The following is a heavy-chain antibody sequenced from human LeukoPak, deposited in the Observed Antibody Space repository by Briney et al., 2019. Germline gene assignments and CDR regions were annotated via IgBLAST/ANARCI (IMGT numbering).Heavy chain of an antibody. V-gene: IGHV3-23*01. D-gene: IGHD4-17*01. J-gene: IGHJ4*02. CDR1: GFTFSNYA. Sequence: GGSLRLSCAASGFTFSNYAMTWVRQAPGKGLEWVSILSDSGVYTYYADSVKGRFTISRDNSNNMLYLQMNSLRAEDTAVYNCAKKAHYDAYAKYFDYWGQGTLVTVSS. CDR3: AKKAHYDAYAKYFDY. CDR2: LSDSGVYT.